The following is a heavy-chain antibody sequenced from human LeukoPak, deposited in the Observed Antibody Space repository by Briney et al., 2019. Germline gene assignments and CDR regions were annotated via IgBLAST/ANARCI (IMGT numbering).Heavy chain of an antibody. CDR3: ARHDGRVGGRGDAFDI. J-gene: IGHJ3*02. D-gene: IGHD3-16*01. CDR2: IYYSGST. V-gene: IGHV4-59*08. Sequence: SETLSLTCTVSGGSVSSYYWSWLRQPPGKGLDWIGYIYYSGSTNYNPPLKSRVTISVDTSKNQFSLKLCSVTAADTAVYYCARHDGRVGGRGDAFDIWGQGTMVTVSS. CDR1: GGSVSSYY.